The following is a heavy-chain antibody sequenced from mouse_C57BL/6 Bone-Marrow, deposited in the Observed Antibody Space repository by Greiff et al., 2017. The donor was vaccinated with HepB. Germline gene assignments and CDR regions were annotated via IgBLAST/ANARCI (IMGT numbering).Heavy chain of an antibody. J-gene: IGHJ4*01. V-gene: IGHV5-12*01. Sequence: EVKLMESGGGLVQPGGSLKLSCAASGFTFSDYYMYWVRQTPEKRLEWVAYISNGGGSTYYPDTVKGRFTISRDNAKNTLYLQMSRLKSEDTAMYYCARPLIYYDYDVDYAMDYWGQGTSVTVSS. D-gene: IGHD2-4*01. CDR1: GFTFSDYY. CDR3: ARPLIYYDYDVDYAMDY. CDR2: ISNGGGST.